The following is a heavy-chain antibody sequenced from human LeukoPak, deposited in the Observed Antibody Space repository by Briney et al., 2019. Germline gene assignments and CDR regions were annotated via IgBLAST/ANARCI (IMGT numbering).Heavy chain of an antibody. V-gene: IGHV1-69*11. CDR1: GGTISTHA. Sequence: GASVKVSCKSSGGTISTHAINWVRQAPGQGLEWMGRIIPILSQTNYALKFRGRFTMTADESTNTAYMELGSLKSEDTAVCFCAKVRGSDAFDLWGQGTMVTVSS. J-gene: IGHJ3*01. CDR2: IIPILSQT. CDR3: AKVRGSDAFDL. D-gene: IGHD3-10*01.